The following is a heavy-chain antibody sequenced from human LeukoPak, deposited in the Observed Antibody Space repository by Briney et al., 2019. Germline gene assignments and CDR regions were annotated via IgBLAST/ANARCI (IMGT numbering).Heavy chain of an antibody. D-gene: IGHD6-13*01. CDR1: GGSFSGYY. CDR3: ARGIRRIAAAGSRFDY. Sequence: SETLSLTCAVYGGSFSGYYWSWIRQPPGKGLEWIGEINHSGSTNYNQSLKSRVTISVDTSKHQFSLKLSSVTAADTAVYYCARGIRRIAAAGSRFDYWGQGTLVTVSS. J-gene: IGHJ4*02. CDR2: INHSGST. V-gene: IGHV4-34*01.